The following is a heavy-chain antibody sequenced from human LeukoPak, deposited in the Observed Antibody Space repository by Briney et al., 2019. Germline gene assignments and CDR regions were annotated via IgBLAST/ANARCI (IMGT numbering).Heavy chain of an antibody. V-gene: IGHV1-8*01. Sequence: ASVKVSCKASGYTFTSYDINWVRQATGQGLEWMGWMNPNSGNTGYAQKLQGRVTMTRNTSISTAYMELSSLRSEDTAVYYCARGPYRRGWYEIFSYYYGMAGWGQGTTVPVSS. J-gene: IGHJ6*02. D-gene: IGHD6-19*01. CDR2: MNPNSGNT. CDR3: ARGPYRRGWYEIFSYYYGMAG. CDR1: GYTFTSYD.